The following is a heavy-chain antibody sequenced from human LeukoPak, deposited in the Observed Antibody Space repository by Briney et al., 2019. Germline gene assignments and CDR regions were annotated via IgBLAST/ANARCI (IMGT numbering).Heavy chain of an antibody. V-gene: IGHV3-30*03. Sequence: GGSLRLSCAASGFTFSLYGMHWVRQAPGKGLEWVAVSSYDGSNQYYADSVKGRFTISRDNAKNSLYLQMNSLRAEDTAVYYCARGGITMIVVDYWGQGTLVTVSS. CDR3: ARGGITMIVVDY. CDR1: GFTFSLYG. J-gene: IGHJ4*02. D-gene: IGHD3-22*01. CDR2: SSYDGSNQ.